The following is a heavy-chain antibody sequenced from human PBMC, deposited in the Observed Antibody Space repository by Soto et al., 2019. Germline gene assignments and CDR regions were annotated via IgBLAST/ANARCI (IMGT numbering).Heavy chain of an antibody. CDR3: ASGNDFDY. J-gene: IGHJ4*02. CDR2: IYHSGST. CDR1: GYSISSGYY. Sequence: SETLSLTCTVSGYSISSGYYWGWIRQPPGKGLEWIGSIYHSGSTYYNPSLKSRVTISVDTSKNQFSLKLSSVTTADTAVYYCASGNDFDYWGQGTLVTVSS. V-gene: IGHV4-38-2*02.